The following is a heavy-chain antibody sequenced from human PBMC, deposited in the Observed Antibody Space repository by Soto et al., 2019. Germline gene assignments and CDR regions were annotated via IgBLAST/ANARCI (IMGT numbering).Heavy chain of an antibody. Sequence: SDTRCLTCPVPCGSIRRDSYYGGWIRQSPEKGLEWIASISYSGSTYYNPTLKSRLIISVDTSKSQFSLKLSSVTAADTAVYYCARGSYYYDSSGYYHYWGQGTLVTVS. CDR1: CGSIRRDSYY. CDR2: ISYSGST. CDR3: ARGSYYYDSSGYYHY. V-gene: IGHV4-39*01. J-gene: IGHJ4*02. D-gene: IGHD3-22*01.